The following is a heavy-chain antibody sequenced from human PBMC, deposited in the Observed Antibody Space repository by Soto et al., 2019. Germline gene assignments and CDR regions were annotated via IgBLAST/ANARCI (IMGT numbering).Heavy chain of an antibody. CDR1: GGSFSGYY. V-gene: IGHV4-34*01. D-gene: IGHD6-19*01. CDR2: INHSGST. J-gene: IGHJ4*02. Sequence: PSETLSLTCAVYGGSFSGYYWSWIRQPPGKGLEWIGEINHSGSTNYNPSLKSRVTISVDTSKNQFSLKLSSVTAADTAVYYCARGIRQWLVKNGEYYFDYWGQGTLVTVSS. CDR3: ARGIRQWLVKNGEYYFDY.